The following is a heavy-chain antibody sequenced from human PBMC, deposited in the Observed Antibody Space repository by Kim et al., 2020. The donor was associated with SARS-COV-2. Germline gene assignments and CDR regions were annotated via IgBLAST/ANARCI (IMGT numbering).Heavy chain of an antibody. CDR3: ARDRQQPDY. CDR2: GNT. D-gene: IGHD5-18*01. Sequence: GNTKYSQGFQGRVTLTRDTSANTAYMDRSSLASEDTAVYFCARDRQQPDYWGQGTLVTVSS. J-gene: IGHJ4*02. V-gene: IGHV1-3*01.